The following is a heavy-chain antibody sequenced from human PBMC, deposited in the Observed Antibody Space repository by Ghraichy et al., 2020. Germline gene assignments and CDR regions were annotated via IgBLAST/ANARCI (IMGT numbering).Heavy chain of an antibody. CDR2: IYYSGST. D-gene: IGHD3-22*01. J-gene: IGHJ6*02. V-gene: IGHV4-59*01. CDR3: ARVTTDSSAYYYYGMDV. Sequence: SETLSLTCTVSGGSISSYYWSWIRQPPGKGLEWIGYIYYSGSTNYNPSLKSRVTISVDTSKNQFSLKLSSVTAADTAVYYCARVTTDSSAYYYYGMDVWGQGTTVTVSS. CDR1: GGSISSYY.